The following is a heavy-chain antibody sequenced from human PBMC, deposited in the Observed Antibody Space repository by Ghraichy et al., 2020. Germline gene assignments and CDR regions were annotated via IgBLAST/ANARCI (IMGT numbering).Heavy chain of an antibody. J-gene: IGHJ5*02. CDR1: GGSISSSNW. CDR2: IYHSGST. Sequence: SETLSLTCAVSGGSISSSNWWSWVRQPPGKGLEWIGEIYHSGSTNYNPSLKSRVTISVDKSKNQFSLKLSSVTAADTAVYYCASGGYSNKINWFDPWGQGTLVTVSS. V-gene: IGHV4-4*02. CDR3: ASGGYSNKINWFDP. D-gene: IGHD4-11*01.